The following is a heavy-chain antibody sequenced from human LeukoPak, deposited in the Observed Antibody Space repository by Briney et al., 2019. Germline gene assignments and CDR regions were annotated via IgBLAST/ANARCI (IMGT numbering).Heavy chain of an antibody. CDR3: ARGPIIDIVVIPAAADYYHMDV. Sequence: APVKVSCKASGYTFTAYYMHWVRQAPGQGLGWMGWISAYNGNTRYAQKLQGRVTMTTDSSTSTAYMELRSLRSDDTAVYYCARGPIIDIVVIPAAADYYHMDVWGKGTTVTVSS. J-gene: IGHJ6*03. CDR1: GYTFTAYY. D-gene: IGHD2-2*01. V-gene: IGHV1-18*04. CDR2: ISAYNGNT.